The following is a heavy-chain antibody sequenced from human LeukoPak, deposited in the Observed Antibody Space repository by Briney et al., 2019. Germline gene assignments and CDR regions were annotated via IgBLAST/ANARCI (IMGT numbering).Heavy chain of an antibody. CDR1: GGSISSSSYY. Sequence: PSETLSLTCTVSGGSISSSSYYWGWIRQPPGKGLERIGSIYYSGSTYYNPSLKSRVTISVETSKNQFSLKLSSVTAADTAVYYCARRDIVVVPAAIGAGAFDIWGQGTMVTVSS. CDR2: IYYSGST. D-gene: IGHD2-2*02. CDR3: ARRDIVVVPAAIGAGAFDI. V-gene: IGHV4-39*01. J-gene: IGHJ3*02.